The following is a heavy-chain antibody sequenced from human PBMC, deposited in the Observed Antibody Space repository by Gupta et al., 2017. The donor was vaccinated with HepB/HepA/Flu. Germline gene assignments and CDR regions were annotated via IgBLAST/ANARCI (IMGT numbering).Heavy chain of an antibody. J-gene: IGHJ5*02. V-gene: IGHV1-18*01. CDR2: GNT. D-gene: IGHD3-10*01. CDR3: ARDSVRRKYYYGSGSYRPLDP. Sequence: GNTNYAQKLQGRVTMTTDTSTSTAYMELRSLRSDDTAVYYCARDSVRRKYYYGSGSYRPLDPWGQGTLVTVSS.